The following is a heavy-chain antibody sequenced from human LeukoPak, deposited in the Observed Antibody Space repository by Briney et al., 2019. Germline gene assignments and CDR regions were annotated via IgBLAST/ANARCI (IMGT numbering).Heavy chain of an antibody. CDR2: ISGSGGST. D-gene: IGHD4-17*01. CDR3: AKDYDDYGDTPAGFDP. J-gene: IGHJ5*02. CDR1: GFTFSSYA. Sequence: GGSLRLSCAASGFTFSSYAMSWVRQAPGKGLEWVSAISGSGGSTYYADSVKGRFTISRDNSKNTLYLQMNSLRAEDTAVYYCAKDYDDYGDTPAGFDPWGQGTLVTVSS. V-gene: IGHV3-23*01.